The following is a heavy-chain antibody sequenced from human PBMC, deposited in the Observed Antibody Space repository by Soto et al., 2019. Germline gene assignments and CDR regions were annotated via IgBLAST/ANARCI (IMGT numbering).Heavy chain of an antibody. CDR2: ISWNSGSI. J-gene: IGHJ6*02. CDR3: AKDVLSWPRGMDV. CDR1: GFTFDDYA. Sequence: EVQLVESGGGLVQPGRSLRLSCAASGFTFDDYAMHWVRQAPGKGLEWVSGISWNSGSIGYADSVKGRFTISRDNAKNSLDLQMNSLRAEDTALYYCAKDVLSWPRGMDVWGQGTTVTVSS. V-gene: IGHV3-9*01.